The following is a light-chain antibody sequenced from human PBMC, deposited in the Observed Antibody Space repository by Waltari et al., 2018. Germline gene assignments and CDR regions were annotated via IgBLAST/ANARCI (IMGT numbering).Light chain of an antibody. Sequence: DIVMTQSPDSLAVSLGERATINCKSSQTVLYSLNKKNYLAWYQQKPGQPPKLLFYWASTRESGVPDRFTGSGSGTDFTLTISSLQAEDVAVYYCQQYYSNSITLGQGTRLEIK. CDR1: QTVLYSLNKKNY. CDR2: WAS. V-gene: IGKV4-1*01. CDR3: QQYYSNSIT. J-gene: IGKJ5*01.